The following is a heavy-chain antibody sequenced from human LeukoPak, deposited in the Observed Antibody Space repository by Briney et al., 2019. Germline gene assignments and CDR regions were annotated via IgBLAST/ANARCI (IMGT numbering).Heavy chain of an antibody. CDR2: TYYVSKWYN. J-gene: IGHJ6*02. CDR3: AREIDGMDV. V-gene: IGHV6-1*01. CDR1: GDSVSSDSAG. Sequence: SQTLSLTCAISGDSVSSDSAGWNWFRQSPSRGLEWLGRTYYVSKWYNDYAPPVKGRIIISPDTSKNQFSLQLNFVTPEDTAVYYCAREIDGMDVWGQGTTVTVSS. D-gene: IGHD2-21*01.